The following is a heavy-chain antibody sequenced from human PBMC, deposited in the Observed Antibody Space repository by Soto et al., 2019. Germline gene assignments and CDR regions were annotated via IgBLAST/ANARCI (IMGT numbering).Heavy chain of an antibody. CDR3: ARLEYSSSSGDY. CDR1: GFTFSSYA. J-gene: IGHJ4*02. Sequence: QVQLVESGGGVVQPGRSLRLSCAASGFTFSSYAMHWVRQAPGKGLEWVAVISYDGSNKYYADSVKGRFTISRDNSKNTPYLQMNSLRAEDTAVYYCARLEYSSSSGDYWGQGTLVTVSS. V-gene: IGHV3-30-3*01. CDR2: ISYDGSNK. D-gene: IGHD6-6*01.